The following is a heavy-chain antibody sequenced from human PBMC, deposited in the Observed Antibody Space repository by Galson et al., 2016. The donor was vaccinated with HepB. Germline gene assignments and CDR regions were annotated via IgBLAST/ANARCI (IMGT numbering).Heavy chain of an antibody. CDR3: AKEITTTLVTYFDY. V-gene: IGHV3-30*18. CDR2: ISYDGSYI. Sequence: SLRLSCAASGFAFSHSGMHWVRQAPGKGLEWVAVISYDGSYIHYADSVRGQFTISRDNSKNTLYLQMNRLRAEDTAVYFCAKEITTTLVTYFDYWGRGTLVTVSS. J-gene: IGHJ4*02. D-gene: IGHD5-18*01. CDR1: GFAFSHSG.